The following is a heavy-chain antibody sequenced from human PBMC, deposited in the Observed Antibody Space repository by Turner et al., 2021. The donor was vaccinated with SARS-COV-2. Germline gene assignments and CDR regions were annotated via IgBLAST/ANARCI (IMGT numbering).Heavy chain of an antibody. Sequence: QVQLVQSGAEVKKPGSSVKVSCKASGGTFSSYAISWVRQAPGQGLEWMGRIIPILGIANYAQKFQGRVTITADKSTNTAYMELSSLRSEDTAVYYCASLYQGMAAAVISWFDPWGQGTLVTVSS. D-gene: IGHD6-13*01. CDR2: IIPILGIA. CDR3: ASLYQGMAAAVISWFDP. CDR1: GGTFSSYA. J-gene: IGHJ5*02. V-gene: IGHV1-69*04.